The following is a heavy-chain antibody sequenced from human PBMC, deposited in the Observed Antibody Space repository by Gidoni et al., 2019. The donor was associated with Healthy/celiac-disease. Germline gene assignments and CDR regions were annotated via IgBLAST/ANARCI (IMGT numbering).Heavy chain of an antibody. CDR2: ISYDGSNK. D-gene: IGHD2-15*01. CDR3: ARGYCSGGSCYRRFYSYGMDV. V-gene: IGHV3-30-3*01. J-gene: IGHJ6*02. CDR1: GFTFSSYA. Sequence: QVQLVESGGGVVQPGRSLRLSCAASGFTFSSYAMHWVRQAPGKGLEWVAVISYDGSNKYYADSVKGRFTISRDNSKNTLYLQMNSLRAEDTAVYYCARGYCSGGSCYRRFYSYGMDVWGQGTTVTVSS.